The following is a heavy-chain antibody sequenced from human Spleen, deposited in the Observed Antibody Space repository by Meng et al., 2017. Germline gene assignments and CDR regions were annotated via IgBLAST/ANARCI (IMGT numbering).Heavy chain of an antibody. CDR1: GFTFSKYT. J-gene: IGHJ6*02. CDR3: ARGGDYGTFYYYYYAMDV. CDR2: MSYDGNNK. D-gene: IGHD4-17*01. Sequence: GGSLRLSCAGFGFTFSKYTMHWVRQAPGKGLEWVAIMSYDGNNKYYADSVKGRFTISRDNSKNTLYLQMNSLRAEDTAVYYCARGGDYGTFYYYYYAMDVWGQGTTVTVSS. V-gene: IGHV3-30*04.